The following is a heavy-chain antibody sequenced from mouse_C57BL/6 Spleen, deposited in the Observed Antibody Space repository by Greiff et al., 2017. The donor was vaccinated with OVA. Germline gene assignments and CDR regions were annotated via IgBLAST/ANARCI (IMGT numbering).Heavy chain of an antibody. V-gene: IGHV2-2*01. Sequence: QVHVKQSGPGLVQPSQSLSITCTVSGFSLTSYGVHWVRQSPGKGLEWLGVIWSGGSTDYNAAFISRLSISKDNSKSQVFFKMNSLQADDTAIYYCARNHDYDRAWFAYWGQGTLVTVSA. D-gene: IGHD2-4*01. CDR3: ARNHDYDRAWFAY. J-gene: IGHJ3*01. CDR2: IWSGGST. CDR1: GFSLTSYG.